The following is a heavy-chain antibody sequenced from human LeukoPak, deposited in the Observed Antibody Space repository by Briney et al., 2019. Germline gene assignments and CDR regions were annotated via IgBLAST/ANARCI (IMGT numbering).Heavy chain of an antibody. CDR3: ARDYCGGDCYPFDY. CDR1: GFTFDDYG. Sequence: GGSLRLSCAVSGFTFDDYGVSWVRQAPGKGLEWVSGINWNGGSTGYADSVKGRFTISRDNAKKSAYLKMNSLRDEDTALYYCARDYCGGDCYPFDYWGQGTLATVSS. D-gene: IGHD2-21*02. CDR2: INWNGGST. J-gene: IGHJ4*02. V-gene: IGHV3-20*04.